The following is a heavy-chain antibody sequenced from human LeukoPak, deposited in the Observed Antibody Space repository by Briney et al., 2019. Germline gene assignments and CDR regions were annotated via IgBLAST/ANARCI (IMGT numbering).Heavy chain of an antibody. CDR1: GFTFSTYA. CDR2: IGGSDGRT. J-gene: IGHJ6*03. V-gene: IGHV3-23*01. CDR3: AKDSSSYDWGYMDV. D-gene: IGHD3-22*01. Sequence: QPGGSLRLSCAASGFTFSTYAMSWVRQAPGKGLERVSLIGGSDGRTRYADSVKGRFTISRDDSKNTLYLEMNSLRAEDTAVYYCAKDSSSYDWGYMDVWGKGTTVTIS.